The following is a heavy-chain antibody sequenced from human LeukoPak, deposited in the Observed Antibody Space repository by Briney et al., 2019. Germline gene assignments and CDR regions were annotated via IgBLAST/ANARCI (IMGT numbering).Heavy chain of an antibody. V-gene: IGHV3-21*01. D-gene: IGHD3-3*01. Sequence: GGSLRLSCAASGFTFSSYSMNWVRQAPGKGLEWGSSISSSRSYIYYADSVKGRCTISRDNAKNSLYLQINSLTAEDPAVYYCARTNSVSSGYSSYHLDSWGQGTLVTVSS. CDR2: ISSSRSYI. J-gene: IGHJ4*02. CDR1: GFTFSSYS. CDR3: ARTNSVSSGYSSYHLDS.